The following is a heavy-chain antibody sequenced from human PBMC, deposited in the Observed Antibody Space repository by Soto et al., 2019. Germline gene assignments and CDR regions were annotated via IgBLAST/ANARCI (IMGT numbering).Heavy chain of an antibody. J-gene: IGHJ4*02. CDR3: ARVFRLGAGTRFDY. Sequence: QVQLVQSGAEVKKPGSSVKVSCKASGGTFSSYAISWVRQAPGQGLEWMGGIIPIFGTANYAQKFQGRVTXXAXERXGTVYMELGRLRSEDAAVYYCARVFRLGAGTRFDYWGQGTLVTVSS. D-gene: IGHD6-13*01. CDR1: GGTFSSYA. V-gene: IGHV1-69*12. CDR2: IIPIFGTA.